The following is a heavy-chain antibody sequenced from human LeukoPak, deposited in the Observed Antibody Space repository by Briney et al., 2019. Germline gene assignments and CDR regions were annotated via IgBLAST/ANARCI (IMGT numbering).Heavy chain of an antibody. CDR1: GFTVSTNY. CDR2: IQTDGIT. J-gene: IGHJ3*01. Sequence: PGGSLRLSCAASGFTVSTNYMNWVRQAPGKGLEWVSLIQTDGITHYADSVKGRFTISRDNSKNTLYLQMNSLRAEDTAVYYCARAFRPASDPHDFYDFWGRGTTVTVSS. D-gene: IGHD3/OR15-3a*01. CDR3: ARAFRPASDPHDFYDF. V-gene: IGHV3-66*01.